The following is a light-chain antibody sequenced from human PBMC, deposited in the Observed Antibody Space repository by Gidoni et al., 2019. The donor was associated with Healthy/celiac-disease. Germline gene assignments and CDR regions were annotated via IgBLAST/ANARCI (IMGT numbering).Light chain of an antibody. Sequence: DIQMTQSPSTLSASVGDRVTPTCRASQSISSWFAWYQQKPGKAPKLLIDKASSLESGVPSRFSGSGSGTEFTLTISSLQPDDVATYYCQQYNSYPLTFGEGTKVEIK. CDR1: QSISSW. V-gene: IGKV1-5*03. CDR3: QQYNSYPLT. CDR2: KAS. J-gene: IGKJ4*01.